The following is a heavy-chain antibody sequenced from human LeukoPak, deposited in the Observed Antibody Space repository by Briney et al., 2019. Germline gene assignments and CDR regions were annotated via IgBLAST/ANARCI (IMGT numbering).Heavy chain of an antibody. CDR1: GFTFRSYG. J-gene: IGHJ4*02. D-gene: IGHD1-26*01. Sequence: GGSLRLSCAVSGFTFRSYGMHWVRQAPGKGLEWVAVITHDESNKYYADSVQGRFTISRDNYKNTLYLQVNSLRAEDTAVYYCAKGGKWDVTPFDYWGQGTLVTVSS. CDR2: ITHDESNK. V-gene: IGHV3-30*18. CDR3: AKGGKWDVTPFDY.